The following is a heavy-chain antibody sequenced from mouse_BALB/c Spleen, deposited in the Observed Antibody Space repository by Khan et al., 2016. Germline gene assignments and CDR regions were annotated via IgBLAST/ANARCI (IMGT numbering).Heavy chain of an antibody. CDR2: ITSYNGAT. CDR1: GYSFTGYY. CDR3: ARPYGSSYVGFAD. D-gene: IGHD1-1*01. J-gene: IGHJ3*01. Sequence: LVKTGASVKISCKASGYSFTGYYMHWVKQSHGKSLEWIGYITSYNGATSYNQKFKGKATFTVATSSSTAYMQFHSLTSEDSAVYYCARPYGSSYVGFADWGQGTLVTVSA. V-gene: IGHV1S34*01.